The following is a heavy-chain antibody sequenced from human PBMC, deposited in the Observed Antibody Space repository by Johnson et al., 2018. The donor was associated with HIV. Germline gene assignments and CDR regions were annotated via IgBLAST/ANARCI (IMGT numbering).Heavy chain of an antibody. Sequence: VQLVESGGGLVQPGRSLRLSCTASGFTFGDYAMSWVRQAPGKGLEWVGFIRSKAYGGTTEYAASVKGRFTISRDDSKSIAYLQMNSLKTEDTAVYYCTRIWSWEIMSGGSLWG. D-gene: IGHD3-10*02. CDR2: IRSKAYGGTT. CDR1: GFTFGDYA. J-gene: IGHJ1*01. CDR3: TRIWSWEIMSGGSL. V-gene: IGHV3-49*04.